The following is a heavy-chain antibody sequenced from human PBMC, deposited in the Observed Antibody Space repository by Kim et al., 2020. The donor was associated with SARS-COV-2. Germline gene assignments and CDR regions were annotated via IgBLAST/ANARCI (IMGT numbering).Heavy chain of an antibody. CDR3: AKDILDYSGMDV. CDR2: T. J-gene: IGHJ6*02. V-gene: IGHV3-23*01. Sequence: TYYADAVKGRFTISRDDSRDTLFLQMNSLRPDDTAVYFWAKDILDYSGMDVWGQGTTVTVSS. D-gene: IGHD2-15*01.